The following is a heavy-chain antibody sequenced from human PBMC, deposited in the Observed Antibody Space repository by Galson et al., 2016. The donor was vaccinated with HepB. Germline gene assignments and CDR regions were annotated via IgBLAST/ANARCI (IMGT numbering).Heavy chain of an antibody. Sequence: SLRLSCAASGFTFSSYAMSWVRQAPGKGPEWVSAISGSGGNTYYADSVKGRFTICRDNSKNTLYLQMNSLRAEYTAVYYCATPRGYSYGYWDDTTTDYWGQGTLVTVSS. CDR1: GFTFSSYA. V-gene: IGHV3-23*01. CDR3: ATPRGYSYGYWDDTTTDY. CDR2: ISGSGGNT. J-gene: IGHJ4*02. D-gene: IGHD5-18*01.